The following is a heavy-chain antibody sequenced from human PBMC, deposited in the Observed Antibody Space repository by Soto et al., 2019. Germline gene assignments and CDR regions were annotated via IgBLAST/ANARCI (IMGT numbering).Heavy chain of an antibody. J-gene: IGHJ6*04. CDR3: AKPSSMVRGGHWDV. CDR2: ISYDGSNK. CDR1: GFTFSSYG. V-gene: IGHV3-30*18. D-gene: IGHD3-10*01. Sequence: GGSLRLSCAASGFTFSSYGMHWVRQAPGKGLEWVAVISYDGSNKYYADSVKGRFTISRDNSKNSLYLQMNSLRAEDTAVYYCAKPSSMVRGGHWDVWGKGTTVTVSS.